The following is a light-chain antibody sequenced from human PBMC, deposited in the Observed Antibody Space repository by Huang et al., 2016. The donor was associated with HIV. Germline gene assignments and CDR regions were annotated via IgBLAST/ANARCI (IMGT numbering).Light chain of an antibody. CDR2: GAS. CDR3: QQYNNLPPLLT. J-gene: IGKJ4*01. V-gene: IGKV3-15*01. CDR1: QSVRSN. Sequence: EIVMTQSPATLSVSPGERATLSCRASQSVRSNLAWYQQKPGQAPRLLIYGASTRATGIPARFSGSGSGTEFTLTISSLQSEDFAVYYCQQYNNLPPLLTFGGGTKVEIK.